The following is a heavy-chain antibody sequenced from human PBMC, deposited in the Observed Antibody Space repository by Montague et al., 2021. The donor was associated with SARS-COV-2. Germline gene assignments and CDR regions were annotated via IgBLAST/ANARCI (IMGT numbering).Heavy chain of an antibody. V-gene: IGHV4-59*02. Sequence: SETLSLTCIVSGSSVRSYYWSWIRQPPGKGLEWIGYIYDSGSTNXKPSLKSRITISVDTSKNQFSLKLSSVTAVDTAVYYCARENTVTTFGGPYYIDSWGQGTLVTVSA. CDR1: GSSVRSYY. D-gene: IGHD4-17*01. CDR2: IYDSGST. CDR3: ARENTVTTFGGPYYIDS. J-gene: IGHJ4*02.